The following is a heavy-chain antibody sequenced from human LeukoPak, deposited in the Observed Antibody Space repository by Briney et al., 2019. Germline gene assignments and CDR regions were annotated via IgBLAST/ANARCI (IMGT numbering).Heavy chain of an antibody. CDR3: ARASIAVAGNLYY. D-gene: IGHD6-19*01. V-gene: IGHV1-2*02. Sequence: ASVKVSCKASGYTFTGYYMHWVRQAPGQGLEWMGWINPNSGGTNYAQKFQGRVTMTRDTSISTAYMELSRLRSDATAVYYCARASIAVAGNLYYWGQGTLVTVSS. J-gene: IGHJ4*02. CDR2: INPNSGGT. CDR1: GYTFTGYY.